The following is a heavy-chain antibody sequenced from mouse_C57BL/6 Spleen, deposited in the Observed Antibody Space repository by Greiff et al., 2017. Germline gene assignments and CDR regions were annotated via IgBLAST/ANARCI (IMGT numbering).Heavy chain of an antibody. J-gene: IGHJ4*01. D-gene: IGHD2-13*01. V-gene: IGHV2-9-1*01. CDR2: IWTGGGT. CDR3: ARIIYYGAYYAMDD. Sequence: QVQLKESGPGLAAPSQSLSITCTVSGFSLTSYAISWVRQPPGKGLEWLGGIWTGGGTNYNSALKSRLSISKDNSKSQVFLKMNSLQTDDTARYYCARIIYYGAYYAMDDWGKGTSVTVSS. CDR1: GFSLTSYA.